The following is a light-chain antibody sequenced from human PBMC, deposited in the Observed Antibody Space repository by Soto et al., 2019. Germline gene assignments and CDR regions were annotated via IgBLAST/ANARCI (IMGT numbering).Light chain of an antibody. CDR3: QQYNSYWYT. CDR1: QSISSW. J-gene: IGKJ2*01. CDR2: KAS. V-gene: IGKV1-5*03. Sequence: DIQMTQSPSTLSESVGDRFTITCRASQSISSWLAWYQQKPGKAPKLLIYKASSLESGVPSRFSGSGSGTEFTLTISSLQPDDFATYYCQQYNSYWYTFGQGTKLEIK.